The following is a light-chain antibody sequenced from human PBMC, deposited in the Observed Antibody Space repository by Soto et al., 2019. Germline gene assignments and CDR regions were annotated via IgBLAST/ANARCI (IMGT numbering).Light chain of an antibody. V-gene: IGLV2-14*03. Sequence: QSALTQPASVSGSPGQSITISCTGTSSDVGGYNFVSWYQQHPGKAPKLIIFDVSNRPPGLSNRFSGSKSGNTASLTISGLQAEDEADYYCNSYTNGGTVVFGGGTKLTVL. CDR3: NSYTNGGTVV. CDR2: DVS. CDR1: SSDVGGYNF. J-gene: IGLJ2*01.